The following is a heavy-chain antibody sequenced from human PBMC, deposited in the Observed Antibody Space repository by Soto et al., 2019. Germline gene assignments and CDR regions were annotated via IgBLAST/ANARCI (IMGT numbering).Heavy chain of an antibody. CDR1: GGSISDNDYY. V-gene: IGHV4-39*01. CDR3: ARLAYDANGLNVYGDDAFDL. Sequence: SETLSLTCTVSGGSISDNDYYWSWIRQPPGKGLEWIGTISHTGTAYYNPSLESRVAVSVGTSENQFSLNLSSVTAADTAVYYCARLAYDANGLNVYGDDAFDLWGQGTMVTVSS. CDR2: ISHTGTA. D-gene: IGHD2-8*01. J-gene: IGHJ3*01.